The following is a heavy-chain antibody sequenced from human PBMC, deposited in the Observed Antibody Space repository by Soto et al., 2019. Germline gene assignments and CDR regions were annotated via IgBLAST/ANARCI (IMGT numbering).Heavy chain of an antibody. J-gene: IGHJ4*02. Sequence: GGSLRLSCAASGFTFSSYAMSWVRQAPGKGLEWVSLIIGSGGRTYYADSVKGRFTISRDNSKNTLYLQMNSLRAEDTAVYYCAKDRYSTCQIFDSWGQGTLVTVSS. CDR3: AKDRYSTCQIFDS. CDR1: GFTFSSYA. V-gene: IGHV3-23*01. D-gene: IGHD5-12*01. CDR2: IIGSGGRT.